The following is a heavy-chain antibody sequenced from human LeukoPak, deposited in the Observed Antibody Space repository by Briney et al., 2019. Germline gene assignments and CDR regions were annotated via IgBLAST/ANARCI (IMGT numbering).Heavy chain of an antibody. J-gene: IGHJ3*02. V-gene: IGHV4-30-4*08. CDR3: DRGAGGTIFGVVIIGSYDAFDI. D-gene: IGHD3-3*01. CDR1: GGSISSGDYY. Sequence: SETLSLTCTVSGGSISSGDYYWSWIRQPPGKGLECIGYIHYSGSTYYNPSLKSRVTISVDTSKNQFSLKLSSVTAADTAVYYCDRGAGGTIFGVVIIGSYDAFDIWGQGTMVTVSS. CDR2: IHYSGST.